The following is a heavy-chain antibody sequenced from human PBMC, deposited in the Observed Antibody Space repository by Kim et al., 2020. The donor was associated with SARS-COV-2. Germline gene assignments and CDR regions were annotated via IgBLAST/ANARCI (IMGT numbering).Heavy chain of an antibody. J-gene: IGHJ4*02. V-gene: IGHV1-69*06. CDR1: GGTFSSYA. D-gene: IGHD3-22*01. CDR2: IIPIFGTA. Sequence: SVKVSCKASGGTFSSYAISWVRQAPGQGLEWMGGIIPIFGTANYAQKFQGRVTITADNSTSTAYMELSSLRSEDTAVYYCAGDIETYYYDSSGLTDYWGQGTLVTVSS. CDR3: AGDIETYYYDSSGLTDY.